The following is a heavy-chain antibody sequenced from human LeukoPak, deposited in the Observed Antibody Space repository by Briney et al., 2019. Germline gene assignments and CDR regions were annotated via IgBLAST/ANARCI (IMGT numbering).Heavy chain of an antibody. CDR1: GFNFGDFY. J-gene: IGHJ2*01. CDR2: ISDRGSSK. D-gene: IGHD1-26*01. V-gene: IGHV3-11*04. Sequence: GGSLTLSCAASGFNFGDFYMSWIRQAPGKGLELISYISDRGSSKDYVDSVRGQFTISRDNANNSLYLQMNTLRVEDTAIYYCARTIVGATVDWYFDLWGRGTPVTVSS. CDR3: ARTIVGATVDWYFDL.